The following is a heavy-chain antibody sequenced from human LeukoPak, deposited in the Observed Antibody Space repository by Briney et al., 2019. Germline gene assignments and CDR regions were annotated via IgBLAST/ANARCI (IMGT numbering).Heavy chain of an antibody. CDR3: ARQKMYSSSWYFWFDP. Sequence: SETLSLTCAVYGGSFSGYYWSWIRQSPGKGLEWIGEINHSGSTNYNPSLKSRVTISVDTSKNHYSLKLNSVTAADTAVYYCARQKMYSSSWYFWFDPWGQGTLVTVSS. J-gene: IGHJ5*02. CDR2: INHSGST. CDR1: GGSFSGYY. D-gene: IGHD6-13*01. V-gene: IGHV4-34*01.